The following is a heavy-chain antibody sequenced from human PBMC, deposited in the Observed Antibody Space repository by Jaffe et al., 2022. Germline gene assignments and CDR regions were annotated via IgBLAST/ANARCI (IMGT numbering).Heavy chain of an antibody. CDR2: INSDGSST. CDR3: ASDPIWSDAFDI. J-gene: IGHJ3*02. Sequence: EVQLVESGGGLVQPGGSLRLSCAASGFTFSSYWMHWVRQAPGKGLVWVSRINSDGSSTSYADSVKGRFTISRDNAKNTLYLQMNSLRAEDTAVYYCASDPIWSDAFDIWGQGTMVTVSS. V-gene: IGHV3-74*01. D-gene: IGHD2-8*02. CDR1: GFTFSSYW.